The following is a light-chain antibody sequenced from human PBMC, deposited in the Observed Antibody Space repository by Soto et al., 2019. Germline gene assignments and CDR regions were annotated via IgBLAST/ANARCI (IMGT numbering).Light chain of an antibody. CDR1: SSDVGGYNY. J-gene: IGLJ1*01. CDR3: SSYTSSNTRYV. CDR2: DVS. Sequence: QSVLTQPASVSGSPGQSITISCTGTSSDVGGYNYVSWYQQHPGKAPKLMIYDVSSRPSGVSYRFSGSKSGNTASLTISGLQAEDEADDYCSSYTSSNTRYVFGTGTKVTVL. V-gene: IGLV2-14*01.